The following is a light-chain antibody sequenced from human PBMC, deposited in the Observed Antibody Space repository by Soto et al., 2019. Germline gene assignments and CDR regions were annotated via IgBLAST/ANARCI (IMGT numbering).Light chain of an antibody. V-gene: IGLV2-14*01. Sequence: QSALTQPASVSGSPGHSITISCTGPSGDVGSYNRGSWYQQHPGKAPKLIIYEVTDRPSGVSNRCSGSKCSNTASLTISGLQAEDEAEYYCSSYTNVNTRACVFGTGTKVTVL. CDR3: SSYTNVNTRACV. CDR1: SGDVGSYNR. J-gene: IGLJ1*01. CDR2: EVT.